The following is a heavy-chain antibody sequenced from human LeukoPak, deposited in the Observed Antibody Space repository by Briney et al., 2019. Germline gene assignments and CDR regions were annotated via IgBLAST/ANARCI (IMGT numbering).Heavy chain of an antibody. CDR2: IYSGGST. J-gene: IGHJ3*02. CDR3: AKDRITMIVVEPDAFDI. Sequence: GGSLRLSCAASGFTVSSNYMSWVRQAPGKGLEWVSVIYSGGSTYYADSVKGRFTISRDNSKNTLYLQMNSLRAEDTAVYYCAKDRITMIVVEPDAFDIWGQGTMVTVSS. CDR1: GFTVSSNY. D-gene: IGHD3-22*01. V-gene: IGHV3-66*01.